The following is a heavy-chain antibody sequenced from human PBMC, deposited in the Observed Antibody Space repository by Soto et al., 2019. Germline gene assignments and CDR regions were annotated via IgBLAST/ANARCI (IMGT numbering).Heavy chain of an antibody. CDR3: ARGPFDL. CDR2: ISGSGGST. Sequence: PGGSLRLSCAASGFTFSSYAMSWVRQAPGKGLEWVSAISGSGGSTNYAQKLQGRVTMTTDTSTSTAYVELRSLRSDDTAVYYCARGPFDLWGQGTLVTVSS. V-gene: IGHV3-23*01. CDR1: GFTFSSYA. J-gene: IGHJ4*02.